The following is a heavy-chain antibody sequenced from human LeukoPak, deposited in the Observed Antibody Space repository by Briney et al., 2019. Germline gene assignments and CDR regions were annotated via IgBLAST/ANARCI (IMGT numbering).Heavy chain of an antibody. V-gene: IGHV1-2*02. D-gene: IGHD5-12*01. Sequence: GASVKVSCKASGYTFTGYYMHWVRQAPGQGLEWMGWINPNGGGTNYAQKFQGRVTMTRDTSISTAYMELSRLRSDDTAVYYCARERISRWLQFSRVRPGHDSHYYFDYWGQGTLVTVSS. CDR1: GYTFTGYY. CDR3: ARERISRWLQFSRVRPGHDSHYYFDY. CDR2: INPNGGGT. J-gene: IGHJ4*02.